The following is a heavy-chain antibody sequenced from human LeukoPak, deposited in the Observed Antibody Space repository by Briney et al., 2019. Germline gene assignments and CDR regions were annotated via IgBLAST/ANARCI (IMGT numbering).Heavy chain of an antibody. CDR3: AEVGVLVIVSVKDLDN. CDR2: IYTSGST. CDR1: GGSISSYY. D-gene: IGHD2-21*01. J-gene: IGHJ4*02. Sequence: PSETLSLTCTVSGGSISSYYWSWIRQPAGKGLEWIGRIYTSGSTNYNPSLKSRVTMSVDTSKNQFSLKLSSVTAADTAVYYCAEVGVLVIVSVKDLDNWGRETLVTVSS. V-gene: IGHV4-4*07.